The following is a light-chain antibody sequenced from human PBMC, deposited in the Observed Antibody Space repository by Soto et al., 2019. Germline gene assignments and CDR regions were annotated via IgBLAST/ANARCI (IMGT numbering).Light chain of an antibody. CDR1: SSDVGSYNL. CDR3: CPHSGRSLFVV. V-gene: IGLV2-23*03. CDR2: EGS. Sequence: QSALTQPASVSGSPGQSITISCTGTSSDVGSYNLVSWYQQHPGKAPKLMIYEGSKRPSGVSNRFSGSKSGNTASLTISGFQAGDGADFYWCPHSGRSLFVVFGGGTKPTVL. J-gene: IGLJ2*01.